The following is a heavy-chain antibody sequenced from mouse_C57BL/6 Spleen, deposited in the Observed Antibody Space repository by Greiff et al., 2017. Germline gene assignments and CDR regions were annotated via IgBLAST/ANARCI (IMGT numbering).Heavy chain of an antibody. D-gene: IGHD4-1*01. CDR1: GYTFTSYG. J-gene: IGHJ3*01. CDR3: AREDWDWFAY. Sequence: QVQLKESGAELARPGASVKLSCKASGYTFTSYGISWVKQRTGQGLEWIGEIYPRSGNTYYNEKFKGKATLTADKSSSTAYMELRSLTSEDSAVYFCAREDWDWFAYWGQGTLVTVSA. CDR2: IYPRSGNT. V-gene: IGHV1-81*01.